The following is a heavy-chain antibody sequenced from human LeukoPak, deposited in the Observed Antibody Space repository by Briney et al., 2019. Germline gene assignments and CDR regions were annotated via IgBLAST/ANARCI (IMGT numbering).Heavy chain of an antibody. D-gene: IGHD2-2*01. CDR1: GGTFSSYA. J-gene: IGHJ6*02. V-gene: IGHV1-69*13. Sequence: SVKVSCKASGGTFSSYAISWVRQAPGQGLEWMGGIIPIFGTANYAQKFQGRVTITADESTSTAYMELSSLRPEDTAVYYCATEYCSSTSCYVGHYYYGMDVWGQGTTVTVSS. CDR2: IIPIFGTA. CDR3: ATEYCSSTSCYVGHYYYGMDV.